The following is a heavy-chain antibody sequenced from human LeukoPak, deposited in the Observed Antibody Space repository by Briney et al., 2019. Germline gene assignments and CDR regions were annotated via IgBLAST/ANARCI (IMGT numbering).Heavy chain of an antibody. CDR3: ARVPGGLEWADFDY. Sequence: PGGSLRLSCVASGFTFRSYTMNWVRQAPGKGLEWVSCIESSSTNINYADSVSGRFTISTDNAKNSLFLQMNSLRVEDTAVYYCARVPGGLEWADFDYWGQGTLVTVSS. J-gene: IGHJ4*02. V-gene: IGHV3-21*01. CDR2: IESSSTNI. D-gene: IGHD3-3*01. CDR1: GFTFRSYT.